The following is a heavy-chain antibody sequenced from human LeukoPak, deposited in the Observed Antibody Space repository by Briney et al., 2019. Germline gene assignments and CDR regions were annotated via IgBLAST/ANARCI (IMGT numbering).Heavy chain of an antibody. CDR2: ISTYNDNT. J-gene: IGHJ4*02. Sequence: ASVKVSCRASGYTFTTYGISWVRQAPGQGLEWMGWISTYNDNTNHAQKLQGRVTMTADTSTSTTYMELRSLRSDDTAVYYCALIPYCTTATCYYFGYWGQGTLVTVSS. CDR1: GYTFTTYG. D-gene: IGHD2-2*01. CDR3: ALIPYCTTATCYYFGY. V-gene: IGHV1-18*01.